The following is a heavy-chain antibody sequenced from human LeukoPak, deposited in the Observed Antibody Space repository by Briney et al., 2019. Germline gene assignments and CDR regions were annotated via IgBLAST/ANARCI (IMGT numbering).Heavy chain of an antibody. V-gene: IGHV4-59*11. CDR3: ARDTRYFDRGLDF. Sequence: SETLSLTCTVSGGSISSHYWSWVRQPPGKGLEWIAYIYHSGTTNSNPSLRSRVTISVDTSRNQVSLRLSSVTAADTAVYYCARDTRYFDRGLDFWGQGTLVTVSS. D-gene: IGHD3-9*01. CDR2: IYHSGTT. CDR1: GGSISSHY. J-gene: IGHJ4*02.